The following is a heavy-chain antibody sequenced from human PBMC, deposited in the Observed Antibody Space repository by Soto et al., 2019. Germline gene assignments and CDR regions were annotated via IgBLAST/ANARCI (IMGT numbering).Heavy chain of an antibody. Sequence: GGSLRLSCAASGFNFGPFWMHWVRHAPGKGLVWVSHINGDASTILYADSVKGRFTISRDNARSTLFLQMNGLRAEDTAVYYCVRDRGYPDSFNIWGQGTTVTVSS. D-gene: IGHD3-10*01. J-gene: IGHJ3*02. CDR2: INGDASTI. V-gene: IGHV3-74*01. CDR3: VRDRGYPDSFNI. CDR1: GFNFGPFW.